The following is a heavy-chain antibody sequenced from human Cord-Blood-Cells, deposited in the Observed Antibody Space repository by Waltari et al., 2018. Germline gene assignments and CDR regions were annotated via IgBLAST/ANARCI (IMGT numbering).Heavy chain of an antibody. CDR1: GFTVSSNY. D-gene: IGHD4-4*01. V-gene: IGHV3-66*01. CDR2: IYRGSST. Sequence: EVQLVESGGGLVQPGGSLRLSCAASGFTVSSNYMSWVRQAPGKGLEGVSVIYRGSSTYSADSVKGRFTISRDNSKNTLYLQMNSLRAEDTAVYYCARDESTVTDYWGQGTLVTVSS. CDR3: ARDESTVTDY. J-gene: IGHJ4*02.